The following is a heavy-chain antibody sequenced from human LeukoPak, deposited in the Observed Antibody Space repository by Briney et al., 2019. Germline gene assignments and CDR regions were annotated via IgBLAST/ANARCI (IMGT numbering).Heavy chain of an antibody. J-gene: IGHJ4*02. CDR3: AKRGVVIRVIVVGFHREAYYFDS. CDR1: GITLSNYG. D-gene: IGHD2-21*01. Sequence: GGALRISCAVAGITLSNYGMSWVRPAPGKWLGWGAGISGSGGSTNYAESMEGRFTIPRDNPKNTLFLQMNSLRAEDTAVYFCAKRGVVIRVIVVGFHREAYYFDSWGQGALVTVSS. CDR2: ISGSGGST. V-gene: IGHV3-23*01.